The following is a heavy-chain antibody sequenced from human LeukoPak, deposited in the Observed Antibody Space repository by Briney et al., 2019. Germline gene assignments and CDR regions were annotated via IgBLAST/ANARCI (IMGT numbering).Heavy chain of an antibody. CDR1: GGSISSGSYY. CDR3: ARDYDFWSGGFDS. Sequence: SQTLSLTCTVSGGSISSGSYYWSWIRQPAGKGLEWIGRIYTSGSTNYNPSLKSRVTISVDTSKNQFSLKLSSVTAADTAVYYCARDYDFWSGGFDSWGQGTLVTVSS. J-gene: IGHJ4*02. CDR2: IYTSGST. V-gene: IGHV4-61*02. D-gene: IGHD3-3*01.